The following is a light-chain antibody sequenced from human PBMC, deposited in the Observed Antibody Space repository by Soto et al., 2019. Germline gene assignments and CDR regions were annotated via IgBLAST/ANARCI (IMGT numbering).Light chain of an antibody. V-gene: IGKV1-39*01. CDR1: QSISTY. Sequence: DIQMTQSPSSLSASEGDRVTITCRASQSISTYLNWYHQKPGKAPKLLVYAASSLQSGVPSRFSGSGSGTDFTLIISSLQPEDFATYYCQQSYSFPWTFGQGTKVEIK. CDR2: AAS. CDR3: QQSYSFPWT. J-gene: IGKJ1*01.